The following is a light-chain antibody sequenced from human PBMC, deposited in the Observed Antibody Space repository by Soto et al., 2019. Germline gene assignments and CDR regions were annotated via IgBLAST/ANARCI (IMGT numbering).Light chain of an antibody. J-gene: IGKJ4*01. CDR2: DAS. V-gene: IGKV3-11*01. CDR1: QSVSSN. Sequence: EIVLTQSPATLSLSPGERGTLSCRASQSVSSNLAWYQQKPGQAPRLLIYDASNRATGIPARFSGSGSGTDFTLTISSLEPEDFAVYYCQQRSNWPTFGGGTKVEIK. CDR3: QQRSNWPT.